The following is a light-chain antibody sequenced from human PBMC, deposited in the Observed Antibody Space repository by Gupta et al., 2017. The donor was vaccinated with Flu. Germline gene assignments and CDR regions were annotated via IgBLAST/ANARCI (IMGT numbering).Light chain of an antibody. CDR1: QSISSY. CDR2: AAS. J-gene: IGKJ2*01. V-gene: IGKV1-39*01. Sequence: DIKMTQSPSSLSASVGDRVTITCRASQSISSYLNWYQQKPGKAPKLLIYAASSLQSGVPSRFSGSGSWTDFTLTSISLQPEDFATYYCQQSYSTQYTFGQGTKLEIK. CDR3: QQSYSTQYT.